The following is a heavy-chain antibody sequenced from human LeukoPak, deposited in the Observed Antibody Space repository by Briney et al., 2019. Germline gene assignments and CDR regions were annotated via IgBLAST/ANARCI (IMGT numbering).Heavy chain of an antibody. V-gene: IGHV1-2*06. CDR3: ARDYCGGDCFPDY. Sequence: GASVKVSCKASGYTFTGYYVHWVRQAPGQGLEWMGRINPNSGDTNYAQKFQGRVTMTRDTSISTAYMELSMLRSDDTAVYYCARDYCGGDCFPDYWGQGTLVTVSS. J-gene: IGHJ4*02. CDR2: INPNSGDT. D-gene: IGHD2-21*02. CDR1: GYTFTGYY.